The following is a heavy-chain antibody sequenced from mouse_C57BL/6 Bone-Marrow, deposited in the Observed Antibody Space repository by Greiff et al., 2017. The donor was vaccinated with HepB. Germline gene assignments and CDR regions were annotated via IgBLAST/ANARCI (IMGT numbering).Heavy chain of an antibody. J-gene: IGHJ4*01. D-gene: IGHD1-1*01. Sequence: EVQVVESGGGLVQPGGSLSLSCAASGFTFTDYYMSWVRQPPGKALEWLGFIRNKANGYTTEYSASVKGRFTISRDNSQSILYLQMNALRAEDSATYYCARYHSLFYAMDYWGQGTSVTVSS. CDR3: ARYHSLFYAMDY. CDR1: GFTFTDYY. V-gene: IGHV7-3*01. CDR2: IRNKANGYTT.